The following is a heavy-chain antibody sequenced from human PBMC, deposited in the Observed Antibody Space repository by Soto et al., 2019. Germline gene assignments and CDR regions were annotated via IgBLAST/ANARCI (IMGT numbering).Heavy chain of an antibody. CDR1: GFTVSSNY. Sequence: PGGSLRLSCAASGFTVSSNYMSWVRQAPGKGLEWVSVIYSGGSTYYADSVKGRFTISRDNSKNTLYLQMNSLRAEDTAVYYCARTRSDSSGWYYFDYWGQGTLVTVSS. V-gene: IGHV3-66*01. J-gene: IGHJ4*02. CDR3: ARTRSDSSGWYYFDY. D-gene: IGHD6-19*01. CDR2: IYSGGST.